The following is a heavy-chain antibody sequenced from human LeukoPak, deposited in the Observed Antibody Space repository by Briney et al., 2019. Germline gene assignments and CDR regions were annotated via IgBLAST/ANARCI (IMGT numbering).Heavy chain of an antibody. V-gene: IGHV4-59*08. D-gene: IGHD5-12*01. Sequence: PSETLSLTCTVSGGSISSHYWSWIRQPPGKGLEWIGYIYYSGSTNYNPSLKSRVTISVDTSKNQFSLKLSSVTAADTAVYYCARHVGYEYFDYWGQGALVTVSS. J-gene: IGHJ4*02. CDR2: IYYSGST. CDR3: ARHVGYEYFDY. CDR1: GGSISSHY.